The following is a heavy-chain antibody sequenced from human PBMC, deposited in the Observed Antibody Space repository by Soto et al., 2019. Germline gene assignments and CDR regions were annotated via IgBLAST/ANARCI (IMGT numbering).Heavy chain of an antibody. CDR1: GLAFPGYG. J-gene: IGHJ4*02. CDR2: ISSTTNYI. V-gene: IGHV3-21*01. Sequence: GGFLRLSFAASGLAFPGYGMTWVRQSPGKGIEWVSSISSTTNYIYNADSMKGQFTVSRENAKNSVYLEMKSLSAEDTAVYYCARESEDLTSNFDYWGQGTLVTVSS. CDR3: ARESEDLTSNFDY.